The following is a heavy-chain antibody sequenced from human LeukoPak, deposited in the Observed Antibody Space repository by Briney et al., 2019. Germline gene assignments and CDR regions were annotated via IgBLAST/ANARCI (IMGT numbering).Heavy chain of an antibody. CDR2: IYTSGST. Sequence: PSETLSLTWTVSGGSISSYYWSWIRQPAGKGLEWIGRIYTSGSTNYNPSLKSRVTMSVDTSKNQFSLKLSSVTAADTAVYYCARDEVLLWFGELLFNWFDPWGQGTLVTVSS. CDR3: ARDEVLLWFGELLFNWFDP. CDR1: GGSISSYY. J-gene: IGHJ5*02. D-gene: IGHD3-10*01. V-gene: IGHV4-4*07.